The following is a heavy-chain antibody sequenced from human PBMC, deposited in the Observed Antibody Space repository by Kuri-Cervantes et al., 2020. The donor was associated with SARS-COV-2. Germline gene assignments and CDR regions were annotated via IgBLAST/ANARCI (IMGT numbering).Heavy chain of an antibody. V-gene: IGHV3-7*04. J-gene: IGHJ4*02. CDR1: GFTFSSYW. D-gene: IGHD3-3*01. CDR2: IKQDGSEK. Sequence: GESLKISCAASGFTFSSYWMSWVRQAPGKGLEWVANIKQDGSEKYYVDSVKGRFTISRDNAKNSLYLQMNSLRVEDTAVYYCARGPSFGVADYWGQGTLVTVSS. CDR3: ARGPSFGVADY.